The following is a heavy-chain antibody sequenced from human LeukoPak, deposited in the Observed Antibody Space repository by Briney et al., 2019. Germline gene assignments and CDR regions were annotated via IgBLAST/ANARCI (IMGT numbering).Heavy chain of an antibody. Sequence: PGGSLRLSCAASGFTFSNFGMHWIRQAPGKGLEWVAVISYDGSNKYWGDSVKGRFTISRDNSKNTLYLQMNSLRAEDTAVYYCAKGRFGELLSFDYWGQGTLVTVSS. D-gene: IGHD3-10*01. J-gene: IGHJ4*02. V-gene: IGHV3-30*18. CDR1: GFTFSNFG. CDR2: ISYDGSNK. CDR3: AKGRFGELLSFDY.